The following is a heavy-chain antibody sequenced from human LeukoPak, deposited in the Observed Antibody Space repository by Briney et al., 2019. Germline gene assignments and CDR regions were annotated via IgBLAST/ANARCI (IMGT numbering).Heavy chain of an antibody. CDR3: ARDPGKYDYGPSGYYGMDV. V-gene: IGHV4-59*12. Sequence: SETLSLTCTVSGGSISSYYWSWIRQPPGKGLEWIGYIYYSGSTYYNPSLKSRVIISVDTSKNQFSLKLSSVTAADTAVYYCARDPGKYDYGPSGYYGMDVWGQGTTVTVSS. D-gene: IGHD4-17*01. CDR1: GGSISSYY. J-gene: IGHJ6*02. CDR2: IYYSGST.